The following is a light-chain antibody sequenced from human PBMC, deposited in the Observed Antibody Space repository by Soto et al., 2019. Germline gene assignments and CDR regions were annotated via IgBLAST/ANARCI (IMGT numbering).Light chain of an antibody. CDR3: QQYNRGPVT. CDR2: GAS. CDR1: QSISSN. Sequence: EIVMTQSPATLSVSPGERATLSRRASQSISSNLAWYQQKPGQPPRLLIYGASTRATGIPARFSGSGSGTEFTLSISSLQSEDFAVYYCQQYNRGPVTFGQGTKVDI. J-gene: IGKJ1*01. V-gene: IGKV3-15*01.